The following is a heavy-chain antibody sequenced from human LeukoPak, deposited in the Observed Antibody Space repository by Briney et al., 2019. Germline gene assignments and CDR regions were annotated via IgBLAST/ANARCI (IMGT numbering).Heavy chain of an antibody. Sequence: GGSLRLSCAASGFSFSEHYMGWVRQAPGKGLEWVGRVKNKVNSYTTDYAASVKGRLSSSRDDSKNSLYLQMNSLKTEDTAVYYCAAVTTFGSAFDIWGQGTMVTVSS. V-gene: IGHV3-72*01. J-gene: IGHJ3*02. CDR1: GFSFSEHY. D-gene: IGHD3-16*01. CDR3: AAVTTFGSAFDI. CDR2: VKNKVNSYTT.